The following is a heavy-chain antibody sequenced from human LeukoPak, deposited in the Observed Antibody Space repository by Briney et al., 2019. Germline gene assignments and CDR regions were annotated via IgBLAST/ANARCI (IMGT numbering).Heavy chain of an antibody. V-gene: IGHV3-33*06. CDR1: GFIFSSYG. Sequence: GGSLRLSCAASGFIFSSYGMHWVRQAPGKGLEGVAVIWYDGSNKYYADSVKGRFTISRDNSKNTLYLQMNSLRAEDTAVYYCAKDPHDSNCYYFDYWGQGTLVTVSS. D-gene: IGHD3-22*01. J-gene: IGHJ4*02. CDR3: AKDPHDSNCYYFDY. CDR2: IWYDGSNK.